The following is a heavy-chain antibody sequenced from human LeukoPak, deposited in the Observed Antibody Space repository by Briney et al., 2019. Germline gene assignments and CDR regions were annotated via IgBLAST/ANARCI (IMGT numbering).Heavy chain of an antibody. D-gene: IGHD2-15*01. CDR2: IYYSGST. CDR1: GGSISSGGYY. V-gene: IGHV4-31*03. Sequence: PSETLSLTCTVSGGSISSGGYYWSWIRQHPGKGLEWIGYIYYSGSTYYNPSLKSRVTMSIDTSNNQFSLKLNSVTAADTAVYYCARDGGGSLYGMDVWGQGTAVTVSS. J-gene: IGHJ6*02. CDR3: ARDGGGSLYGMDV.